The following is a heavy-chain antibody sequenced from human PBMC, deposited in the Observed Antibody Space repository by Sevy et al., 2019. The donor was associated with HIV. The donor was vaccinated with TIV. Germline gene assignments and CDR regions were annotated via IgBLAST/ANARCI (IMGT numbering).Heavy chain of an antibody. Sequence: GGSLRLSCIESGFTLSNYDIHWVRQAAGKGLEWVVFIQYDGSIQYYADSVKGRFTISRDNSKNTLYLQMNSLRPEDTAIYYCAKRGSKSGYALGYWGQGTLVTVSS. CDR1: GFTLSNYD. CDR3: AKRGSKSGYALGY. V-gene: IGHV3-30*02. D-gene: IGHD5-12*01. CDR2: IQYDGSIQ. J-gene: IGHJ4*02.